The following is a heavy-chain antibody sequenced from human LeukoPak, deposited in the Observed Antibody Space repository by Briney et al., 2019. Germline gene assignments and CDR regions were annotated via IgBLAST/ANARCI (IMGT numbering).Heavy chain of an antibody. V-gene: IGHV3-7*01. CDR1: GFTFSSYW. Sequence: GESLRLSCVVSGFTFSSYWMSWVRQAPGKGLEWVANIKQDGSEKYYVDSVKGRFTISRDNAKNSLYLQMNSLRAEDTAVYYCAREHNDFWSGYFDYWGQGTLVTVSS. J-gene: IGHJ4*02. CDR3: AREHNDFWSGYFDY. CDR2: IKQDGSEK. D-gene: IGHD3-3*01.